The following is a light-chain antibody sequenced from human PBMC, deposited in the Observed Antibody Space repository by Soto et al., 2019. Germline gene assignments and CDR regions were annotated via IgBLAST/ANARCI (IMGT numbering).Light chain of an antibody. CDR3: QQYNDYPWT. CDR2: KAS. CDR1: QSISSW. V-gene: IGKV1-5*03. Sequence: DIQMTQSPSTLSASVGDRVTITCRASQSISSWLAWYQQKPGKAPKHLIYKASSLESGVPTRFSGSGSGTEFTLTISSLQPDYFATYYCQQYNDYPWTFGQGTKVEIK. J-gene: IGKJ1*01.